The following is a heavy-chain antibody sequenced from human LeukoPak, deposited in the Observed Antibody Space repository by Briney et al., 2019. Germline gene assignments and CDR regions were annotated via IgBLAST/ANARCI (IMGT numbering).Heavy chain of an antibody. V-gene: IGHV4-34*01. D-gene: IGHD4-17*01. CDR3: AREDPQTTVPEGMDV. CDR2: INHSGST. Sequence: SSETLSLTCAVYGGSFSGYYWSWIRQPPGKGLEWIGEINHSGSTNYNPSPKSRVTISVDTSKNQFSLQLRSVTAADTAVYYCAREDPQTTVPEGMDVWGQGTTVTVSS. CDR1: GGSFSGYY. J-gene: IGHJ6*02.